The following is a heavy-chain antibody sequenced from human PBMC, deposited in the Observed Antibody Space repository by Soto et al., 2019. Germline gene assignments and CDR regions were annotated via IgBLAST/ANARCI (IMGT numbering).Heavy chain of an antibody. J-gene: IGHJ6*02. V-gene: IGHV1-2*04. CDR3: ARAPRVPPSNSSSGMDV. Sequence: ASVKVSCKASGYTFTGYYMHWVRQAPGQGLEWMGWINPNSGGTNYAQKFQGWVTMTRDTSISTAYMELSRLRSDDTAVYYCARAPRVPPSNSSSGMDVGAQGPTVT. CDR1: GYTFTGYY. D-gene: IGHD1-1*01. CDR2: INPNSGGT.